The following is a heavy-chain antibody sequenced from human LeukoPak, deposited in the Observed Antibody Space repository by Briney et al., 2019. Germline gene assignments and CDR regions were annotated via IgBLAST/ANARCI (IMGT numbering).Heavy chain of an antibody. V-gene: IGHV3-53*01. CDR3: ARVTYYYDSSGYYSDAFDI. D-gene: IGHD3-22*01. J-gene: IGHJ3*02. CDR1: GFTVSSNY. CDR2: IYSSGST. Sequence: GGSLRLSCAASGFTVSSNYMSWVRQAPGKGLEWVSVIYSSGSTYYADSVKGRFTISRDNSKNTLYLQMNSLRAEDTAVYYCARVTYYYDSSGYYSDAFDIWGQGTMVTVSS.